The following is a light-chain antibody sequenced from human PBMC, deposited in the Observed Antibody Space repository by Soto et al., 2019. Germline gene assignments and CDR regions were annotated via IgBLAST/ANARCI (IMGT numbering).Light chain of an antibody. V-gene: IGKV3-15*01. CDR1: QSVSNIY. J-gene: IGKJ1*01. CDR2: GAS. Sequence: LVLTHSPATLSLSPGETSTISVLSIQSVSNIYLGWYQQKPGQAPRLLIYGASTRATGIPARFSGSGSGTEFTLTISSLQSEDFAVYYCQQHNNWPPWTCGQGTKVDIK. CDR3: QQHNNWPPWT.